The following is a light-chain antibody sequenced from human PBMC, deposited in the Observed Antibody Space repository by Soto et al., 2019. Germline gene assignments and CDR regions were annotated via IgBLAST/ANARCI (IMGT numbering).Light chain of an antibody. CDR1: QSINTY. CDR3: QQRSKWPIT. Sequence: IVLTQSPATLSLSPGERAALSCLASQSINTYLAWYQQKPGQAPRLFIYDASNTATGIPARFSGSGSGTDFTLTISSLEPEDFAVYYCQQRSKWPITFGQGTRLEI. V-gene: IGKV3-11*01. CDR2: DAS. J-gene: IGKJ5*01.